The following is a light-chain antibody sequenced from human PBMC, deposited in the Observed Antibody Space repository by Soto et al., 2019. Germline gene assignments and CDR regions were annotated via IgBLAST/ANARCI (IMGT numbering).Light chain of an antibody. CDR2: KAS. V-gene: IGKV1-5*03. Sequence: DIQMTQSPSTLSASVGDRVTITCRASQSISSWLAWYQQKPGKAPKLLIYKASSLESGDPSRFSGSGSGTEFTLTISSLQTDDFATYYCQQYNSYSPWTFGQGTKVEIK. J-gene: IGKJ1*01. CDR3: QQYNSYSPWT. CDR1: QSISSW.